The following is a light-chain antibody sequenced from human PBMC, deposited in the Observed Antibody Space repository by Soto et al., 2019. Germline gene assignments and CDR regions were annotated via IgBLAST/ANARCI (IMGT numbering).Light chain of an antibody. J-gene: IGLJ1*01. CDR3: SSYAGSNNYV. CDR1: SSDIGVYDS. CDR2: EVV. V-gene: IGLV2-8*01. Sequence: QSALTQPPSASGSPGQSVTLSCTGTSSDIGVYDSVSWYQHHPGKAPKLLIYEVVKRPSGVPDRFSGSKSGNTASLTVSGLQTEDEADYYCSSYAGSNNYVFGTGTKVTVL.